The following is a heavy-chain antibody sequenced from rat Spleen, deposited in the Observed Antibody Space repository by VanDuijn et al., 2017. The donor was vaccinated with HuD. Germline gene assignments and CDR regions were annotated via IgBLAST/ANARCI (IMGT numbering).Heavy chain of an antibody. D-gene: IGHD1-1*01. CDR1: TYSITSNY. CDR3: ARSDGVHYYLPFAD. V-gene: IGHV3-1*01. J-gene: IGHJ3*01. CDR2: ISYSGST. Sequence: EVQLQESGPGLVKPSQSLSLTCSVTTYSITSNYWGWIRKFPGNKMEWIGHISYSGSTSYNPSLKSRISITRDTSKNQFFLQVNSVSSEDTATYYCARSDGVHYYLPFADWGQGTLVTASS.